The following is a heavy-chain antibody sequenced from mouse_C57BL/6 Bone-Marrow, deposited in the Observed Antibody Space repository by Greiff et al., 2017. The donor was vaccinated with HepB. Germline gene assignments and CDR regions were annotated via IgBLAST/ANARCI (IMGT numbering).Heavy chain of an antibody. Sequence: QVQLQQPGAELVRPGSSVKLSCKASGYTFTSYWMDWVKQGPGQGLEWIGNIYPSDSETHYNQKFKDKATLTVDKSSSTAYMQLSSLTSEDSAVYYCARVKGLLLRTPYYFDYWGQGTTLTVSS. CDR2: IYPSDSET. J-gene: IGHJ2*01. CDR1: GYTFTSYW. D-gene: IGHD1-1*01. CDR3: ARVKGLLLRTPYYFDY. V-gene: IGHV1-61*01.